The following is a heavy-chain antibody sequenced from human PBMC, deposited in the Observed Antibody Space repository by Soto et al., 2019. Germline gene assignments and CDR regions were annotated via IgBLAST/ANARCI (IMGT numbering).Heavy chain of an antibody. D-gene: IGHD3-3*01. CDR2: IYSGGGT. J-gene: IGHJ6*02. CDR1: GFPFSRSF. CDR3: ARAGYDFWSGSPYYGMDV. Sequence: PGGSLRLSCAASGFPFSRSFMHWVRQAPGKGLEWVSVIYSGGGTYYADSVKGRFTISRDNSKNTLYLQMNSLRAEDTAVYYCARAGYDFWSGSPYYGMDVWGQGTTVTVSS. V-gene: IGHV3-53*01.